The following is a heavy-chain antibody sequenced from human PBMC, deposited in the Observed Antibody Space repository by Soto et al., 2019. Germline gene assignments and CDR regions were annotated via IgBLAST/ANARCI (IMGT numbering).Heavy chain of an antibody. V-gene: IGHV1-3*01. CDR2: LNAGTGNT. J-gene: IGHJ4*02. CDR3: ARDYYDYIWGGYRADHFDY. CDR1: GYTFTSYA. Sequence: QVQLVQSGAEVKKPGASVKVSCKASGYTFTSYAMHWVRQAPGPRLEWMGWLNAGTGNTKYSQKIQGRVTINRDTSASTSYMELISLGSEDRALYYCARDYYDYIWGGYRADHFDYWGQGTLVTVSS. D-gene: IGHD3-16*02.